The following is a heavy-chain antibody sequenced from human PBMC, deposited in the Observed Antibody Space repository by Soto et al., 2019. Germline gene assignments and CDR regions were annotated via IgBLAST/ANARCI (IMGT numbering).Heavy chain of an antibody. CDR3: ARGGSLNRYFDL. J-gene: IGHJ2*01. CDR1: GFTFSSYW. CDR2: INSDGSST. V-gene: IGHV3-74*01. D-gene: IGHD1-26*01. Sequence: EVQLVESGGGLVQPGGSLRLSCAASGFTFSSYWMHWVRQAPGKGLVWVSRINSDGSSTSYADSVKGRFTISIDNAKNTLYLQLNSLRAEATAVYYCARGGSLNRYFDLWGRGTLVTVSS.